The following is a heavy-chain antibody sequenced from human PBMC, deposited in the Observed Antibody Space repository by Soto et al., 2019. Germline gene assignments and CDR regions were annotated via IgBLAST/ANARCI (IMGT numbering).Heavy chain of an antibody. Sequence: EGSLRLSCAASGFTFSSYGMHWVRQAPGKGLEWVAVIWYDGSNKYYADSVKGRFTISRDNSKNTLYLQMNSLRAEDTAVYYCARDGEQQLADYWGQGTLVTVSS. CDR2: IWYDGSNK. D-gene: IGHD6-13*01. CDR1: GFTFSSYG. CDR3: ARDGEQQLADY. J-gene: IGHJ4*02. V-gene: IGHV3-33*08.